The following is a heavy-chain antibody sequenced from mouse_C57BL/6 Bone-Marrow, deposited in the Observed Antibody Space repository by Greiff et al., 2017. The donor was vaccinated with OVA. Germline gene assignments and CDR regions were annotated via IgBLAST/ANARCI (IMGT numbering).Heavy chain of an antibody. CDR3: ARGLRGIDY. V-gene: IGHV1-59*01. D-gene: IGHD2-4*01. J-gene: IGHJ2*01. CDR1: GYTFTSYW. Sequence: QVQLQQPGAELVRPGTSVKLSCKASGYTFTSYWMHWVKQRPGQGLEWIGVIDPSDSYTNYNQKFKGEATLTVDTSSSTAYMQLSSLTSEDSAVYYCARGLRGIDYWGQGTTLTVSS. CDR2: IDPSDSYT.